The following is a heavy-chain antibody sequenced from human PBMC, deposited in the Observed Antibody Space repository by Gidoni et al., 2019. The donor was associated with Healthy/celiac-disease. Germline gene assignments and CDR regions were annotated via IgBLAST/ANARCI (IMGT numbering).Heavy chain of an antibody. J-gene: IGHJ4*02. CDR2: ITTSGGST. Sequence: QVQLSQSCAAVMQRGASVKSSCTAATQTFTSYYMHWVRQAPGQGLEWMGIITTSGGSTSYAQKFQGRVTMTRDTSTGTVYMELSSLRSEDTAVYYCARETRYSSGCLDYWGQGTLVTVSS. V-gene: IGHV1-46*01. CDR3: ARETRYSSGCLDY. D-gene: IGHD6-19*01. CDR1: TQTFTSYY.